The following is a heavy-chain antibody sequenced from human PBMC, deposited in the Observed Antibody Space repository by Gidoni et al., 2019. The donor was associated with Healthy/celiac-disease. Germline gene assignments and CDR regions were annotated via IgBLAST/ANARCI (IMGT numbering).Heavy chain of an antibody. J-gene: IGHJ5*02. V-gene: IGHV4-31*03. CDR3: ARRYCSGGSCYEGFDP. D-gene: IGHD2-15*01. Sequence: QVQLQESGPGLVKPSQPLSLTCTVSGGSISSGGYYWSWIRQHPGKGLEWIGYIYYSGSTYYNPSLKSRVTISVDTSKNQFSLKLSSVTAADTAVYYCARRYCSGGSCYEGFDPWGQGTLVTVSS. CDR2: IYYSGST. CDR1: GGSISSGGYY.